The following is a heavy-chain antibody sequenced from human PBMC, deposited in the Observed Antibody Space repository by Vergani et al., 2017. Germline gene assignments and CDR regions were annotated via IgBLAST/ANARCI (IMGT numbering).Heavy chain of an antibody. CDR3: AKARDPNCKGGNCYSYYYGLDL. CDR1: GFTFSSYA. Sequence: EVQLLESGGNLIQPGGSLRLSCGASGFTFSSYAMTWVSLAPGKGLQWVSAISGSGGNTFYTDSVKGRFTNSRDNSKDTLYLQMNSLRVEDTAIYYCAKARDPNCKGGNCYSYYYGLDLWGQGTTVTVSS. V-gene: IGHV3-23*01. D-gene: IGHD2-21*01. J-gene: IGHJ6*02. CDR2: ISGSGGNT.